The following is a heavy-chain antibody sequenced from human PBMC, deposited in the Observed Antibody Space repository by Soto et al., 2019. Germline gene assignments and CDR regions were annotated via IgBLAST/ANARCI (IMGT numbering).Heavy chain of an antibody. D-gene: IGHD5-18*01. CDR1: GGSFSGYY. V-gene: IGHV4-34*02. CDR2: INHSGST. Sequence: QVQLQQWGAGLLKPSETLSLTCAVYGGSFSGYYWSWIRQPPGKGLEWIGEINHSGSTNYNPSLKSRVTISVDPSTIQFALTLSSVTAAYTAVYYCARGSYGTGNWFDPWGQGTLVTVSS. J-gene: IGHJ5*02. CDR3: ARGSYGTGNWFDP.